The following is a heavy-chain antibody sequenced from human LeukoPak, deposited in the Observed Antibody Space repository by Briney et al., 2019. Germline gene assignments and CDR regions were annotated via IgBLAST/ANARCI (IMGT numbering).Heavy chain of an antibody. J-gene: IGHJ4*02. CDR2: IYHSGST. CDR3: ARARVQGDYLYYFDY. CDR1: GGSISSGGYS. Sequence: SETLSLTCAVSGGSISSGGYSWRWIRQPPGKGLEWIGYIYHSGSTYYNPSLKSRVTISVGRSKNQFSLKLSSVTAADTAVYYCARARVQGDYLYYFDYWGQGTLVTVSS. V-gene: IGHV4-30-2*01. D-gene: IGHD4-17*01.